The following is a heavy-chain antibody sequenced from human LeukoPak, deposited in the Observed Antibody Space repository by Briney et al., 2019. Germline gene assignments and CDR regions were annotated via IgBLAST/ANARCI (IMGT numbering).Heavy chain of an antibody. Sequence: AGGSLRLSCAASGFTFSSFAMSWVRRAPGKGLEWVSTISGSGGSTSYADSVKGRFTISRDNSKNTLYLQMNSLRAEDTALYYCAKNSRSSGYYLDYWGQGTLVTVSS. V-gene: IGHV3-23*01. CDR1: GFTFSSFA. CDR2: ISGSGGST. D-gene: IGHD3-22*01. J-gene: IGHJ4*02. CDR3: AKNSRSSGYYLDY.